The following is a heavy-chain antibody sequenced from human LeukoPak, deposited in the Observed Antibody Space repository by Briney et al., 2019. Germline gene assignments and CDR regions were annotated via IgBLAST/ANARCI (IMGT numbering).Heavy chain of an antibody. CDR1: GYTFTRYG. CDR3: ARVNFYGSGSYLDYYHYYGMDV. CDR2: ISGYNGNT. D-gene: IGHD3-10*01. Sequence: GASVKVSCKASGYTFTRYGISWVRQAPGQGLEWMGWISGYNGNTNYGEKLQGRVTMTTDTSTRTVYMELRSLRSDDTAVYYRARVNFYGSGSYLDYYHYYGMDVWGQGTTVTVSS. J-gene: IGHJ6*02. V-gene: IGHV1-18*01.